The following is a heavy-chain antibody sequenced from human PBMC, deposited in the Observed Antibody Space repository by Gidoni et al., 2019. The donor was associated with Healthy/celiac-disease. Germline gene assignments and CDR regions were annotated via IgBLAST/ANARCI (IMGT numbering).Heavy chain of an antibody. D-gene: IGHD2-15*01. CDR2: MYYSGST. CDR3: AIGGADCSGGACYSVSRLFYFDY. CDR1: GGSLSSSNYY. Sequence: QLQLQESGPGLVKPSETLSLTCTVSGGSLSSSNYYWGWIRQPPGKGLEWIGSMYYSGSTYYNPSLKSRVTIFVDTSKNQFSLKLSSVTAADTAVYYCAIGGADCSGGACYSVSRLFYFDYWGQGTLVTVSS. V-gene: IGHV4-39*01. J-gene: IGHJ4*02.